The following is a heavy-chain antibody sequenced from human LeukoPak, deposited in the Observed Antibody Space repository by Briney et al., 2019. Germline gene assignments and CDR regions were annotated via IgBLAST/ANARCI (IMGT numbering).Heavy chain of an antibody. CDR3: ARVYTRILSDQNWFDP. J-gene: IGHJ5*02. D-gene: IGHD5-18*01. CDR1: GGSISSSSYY. V-gene: IGHV4-39*07. Sequence: SETLSLTCTVSGGSISSSSYYWGWIRQPPGKGLEWIGSIYYSGSTYYNPSLKSRVTISVDTSKNQFSLKLSSVTAADTAVYYCARVYTRILSDQNWFDPWGQGTLVTVSS. CDR2: IYYSGST.